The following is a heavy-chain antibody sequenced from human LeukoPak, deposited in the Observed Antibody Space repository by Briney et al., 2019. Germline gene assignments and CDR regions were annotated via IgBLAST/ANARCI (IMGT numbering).Heavy chain of an antibody. Sequence: SETLSLTCTVSSGSISRYYWSWIRQPPGKGLEWIGRIYTSGSTNYNPSLKSRVTMSVDTSKNQFSLKLSSVTAADTAVYYCARDLNAGYYYYMDVWGKGTTVTISS. CDR2: IYTSGST. CDR3: ARDLNAGYYYYMDV. V-gene: IGHV4-4*07. CDR1: SGSISRYY. J-gene: IGHJ6*03.